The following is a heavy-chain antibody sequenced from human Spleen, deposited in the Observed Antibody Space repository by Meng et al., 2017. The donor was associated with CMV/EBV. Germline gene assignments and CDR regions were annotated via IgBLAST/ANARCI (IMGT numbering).Heavy chain of an antibody. CDR1: GCSSSSSSYY. V-gene: IGHV4-39*02. CDR3: ARDPQYSYGHYDY. J-gene: IGHJ4*02. Sequence: VSGCSSSSSSYYWGWIRQPPGKGLEWIGSIYYRGTTYYNPSLKGRVTISVDTSKNQFSLKLTSVTAADTAVYYCARDPQYSYGHYDYWGQGTLVTVSS. D-gene: IGHD3-16*01. CDR2: IYYRGTT.